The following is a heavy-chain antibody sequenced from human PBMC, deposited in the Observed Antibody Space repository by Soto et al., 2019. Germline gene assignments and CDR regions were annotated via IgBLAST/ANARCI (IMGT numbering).Heavy chain of an antibody. CDR3: ARGPFRPSAMDV. V-gene: IGHV1-18*04. Sequence: ASVKVSCKASGYTFTSYGISWVRQAPGQGLEWMGWISAYNGNTNYAQKFQGRVTITVDDATRTVYMEVRDLTSEDTAIYYCARGPFRPSAMDVWGQGTTVTVSS. CDR1: GYTFTSYG. J-gene: IGHJ6*02. CDR2: ISAYNGNT. D-gene: IGHD3-10*01.